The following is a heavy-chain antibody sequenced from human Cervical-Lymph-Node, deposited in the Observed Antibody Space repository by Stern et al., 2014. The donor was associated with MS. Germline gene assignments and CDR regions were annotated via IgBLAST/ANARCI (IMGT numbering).Heavy chain of an antibody. Sequence: VQLLESGAEVKKPGASVKVYCKASGYTFTRYYMHWVRQAPGQGLEWMGIINPSGGSTSYAQKFQGRVTMTRDTSTSTVYMELSSLRSEDTAVYYCARDLWGPPLTTVIGMDVWGQGTTVTVSS. CDR1: GYTFTRYY. D-gene: IGHD4-17*01. J-gene: IGHJ6*02. CDR2: INPSGGST. CDR3: ARDLWGPPLTTVIGMDV. V-gene: IGHV1-46*01.